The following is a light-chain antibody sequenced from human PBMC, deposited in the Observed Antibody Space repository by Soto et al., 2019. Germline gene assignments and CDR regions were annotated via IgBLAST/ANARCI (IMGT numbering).Light chain of an antibody. Sequence: DIQMTQSPSSLSASVGDRVTITCRTSQGINDYLNWYQMKPGEAPKLLIYAASALQSGIPSRFSGSASGTEFTLTITSLQPEDFATYYCQQSYSTRLTFGQGTRLEIK. CDR1: QGINDY. CDR3: QQSYSTRLT. V-gene: IGKV1-39*01. J-gene: IGKJ5*01. CDR2: AAS.